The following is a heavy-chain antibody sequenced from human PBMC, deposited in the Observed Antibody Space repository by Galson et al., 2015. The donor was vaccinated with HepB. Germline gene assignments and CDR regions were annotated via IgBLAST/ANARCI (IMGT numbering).Heavy chain of an antibody. Sequence: SLRLSCAASGFTVSSNYMSWVRQAPGKGLEWVPVIYSGGSTYYADSVKGRFTISRDNSKNTLYLQMNSLRAEDTAVYYCAREGRSSSWYSVNYFDYWGQGTLVTVSS. CDR3: AREGRSSSWYSVNYFDY. D-gene: IGHD6-13*01. CDR2: IYSGGST. CDR1: GFTVSSNY. V-gene: IGHV3-53*01. J-gene: IGHJ4*02.